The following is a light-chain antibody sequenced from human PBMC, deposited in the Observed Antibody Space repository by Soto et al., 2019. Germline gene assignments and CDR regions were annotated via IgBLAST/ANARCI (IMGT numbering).Light chain of an antibody. CDR1: RSSIGSNT. CDR3: AAWDASLGGFYV. V-gene: IGLV1-44*01. J-gene: IGLJ1*01. Sequence: HSVLTQPRSACGYPGQRVTISCSGSRSSIGSNTVNWYQHLPGTAPKLLIYSNNHRPSGVPDRFSASKTGASASLAISGLQSEDEGDYYGAAWDASLGGFYVFGTGTKVTAL. CDR2: SNN.